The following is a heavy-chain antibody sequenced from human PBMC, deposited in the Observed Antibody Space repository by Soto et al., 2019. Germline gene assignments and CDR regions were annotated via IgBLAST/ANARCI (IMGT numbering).Heavy chain of an antibody. CDR1: GFSLSTSGVG. D-gene: IGHD6-6*01. CDR3: AHSRPPRLLDY. CDR2: IYWDDDK. V-gene: IGHV2-5*02. J-gene: IGHJ4*02. Sequence: SGPTLVNPTQTLTLTCTFSGFSLSTSGVGVGWIRQPPGKALEWLALIYWDDDKRYSPSLNSGLTITKDTSKNHVVLTMTNMEPVDTATYYCAHSRPPRLLDYWGQGTLVTVSS.